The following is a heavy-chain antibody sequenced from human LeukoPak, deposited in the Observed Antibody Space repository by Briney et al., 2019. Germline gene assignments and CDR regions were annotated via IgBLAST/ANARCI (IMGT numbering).Heavy chain of an antibody. CDR3: ARVEETLTTAAIIRKYYYYYYYMDV. CDR2: IIPIFGTA. V-gene: IGHV1-69*06. J-gene: IGHJ6*03. CDR1: GGTFSSYA. D-gene: IGHD4-11*01. Sequence: SVKVSCKASGGTFSSYAISWVRQAPGQGLEWMGGIIPIFGTANYAQKFQGRVTITADKSTSTAYMELSSLRSEDTAVYYCARVEETLTTAAIIRKYYYYYYYMDVWGKGTTVTVSS.